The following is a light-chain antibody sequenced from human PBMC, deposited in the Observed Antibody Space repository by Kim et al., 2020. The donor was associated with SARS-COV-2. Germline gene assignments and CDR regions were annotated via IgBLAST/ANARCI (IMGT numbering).Light chain of an antibody. CDR3: STWDSSLNEWV. CDR1: SNNVGNQG. CDR2: RNN. V-gene: IGLV10-54*01. Sequence: QARLTQPPSVSKGLRQTATLTCTGNSNNVGNQGAAWLQQHQGHPPKLLSYRNNNRPSGISERLSASRSGNTASLTITGLQPEDEADYYCSTWDSSLNEWVFGGGTQLTVL. J-gene: IGLJ3*02.